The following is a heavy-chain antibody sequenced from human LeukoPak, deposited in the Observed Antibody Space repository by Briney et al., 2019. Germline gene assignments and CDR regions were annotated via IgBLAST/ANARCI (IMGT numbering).Heavy chain of an antibody. V-gene: IGHV3-9*01. CDR2: ISWNSGSI. J-gene: IGHJ4*02. CDR3: ARRFGELKGFDY. CDR1: GFTFDDYA. Sequence: PGGSLRLSCAASGFTFDDYAMHWVRQAPGRGLEWVSGISWNSGSIGYADSVKGRFTISRDNAKNSLYLQMNSLRAEDTALYYCARRFGELKGFDYWGQGTLVTVSS. D-gene: IGHD3-10*01.